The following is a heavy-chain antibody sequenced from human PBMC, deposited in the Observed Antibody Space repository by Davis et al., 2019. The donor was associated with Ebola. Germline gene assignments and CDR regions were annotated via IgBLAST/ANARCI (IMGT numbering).Heavy chain of an antibody. CDR3: AREYSSQSLYAIIGRYGMDV. J-gene: IGHJ6*04. Sequence: SVKVSCKASGGTFSSYTLSWVRQAPGQGLEWMGRIIPFLAIANYAQKFQGRVTITADESTSTAYMELTSLTFEDTAVYFCAREYSSQSLYAIIGRYGMDVWGRGTTVTVAS. CDR2: IIPFLAIA. CDR1: GGTFSSYT. V-gene: IGHV1-69*02. D-gene: IGHD2/OR15-2a*01.